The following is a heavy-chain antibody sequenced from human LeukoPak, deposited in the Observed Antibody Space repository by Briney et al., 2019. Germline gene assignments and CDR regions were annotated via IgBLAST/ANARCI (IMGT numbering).Heavy chain of an antibody. Sequence: SETLSLICSVSGGSISSYYWNWIRQPPGKGLEWIGYISYTGSTNYNPSLKSRATISVDTSKNQFSLKLSSVTAADTAIYHCARADLYGGNPFDAFDIWGQGTMVTVSS. V-gene: IGHV4-59*08. CDR1: GGSISSYY. CDR3: ARADLYGGNPFDAFDI. D-gene: IGHD4-23*01. J-gene: IGHJ3*02. CDR2: ISYTGST.